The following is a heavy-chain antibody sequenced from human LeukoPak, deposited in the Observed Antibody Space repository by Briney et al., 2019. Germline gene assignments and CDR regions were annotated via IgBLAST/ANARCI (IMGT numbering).Heavy chain of an antibody. CDR1: GYSFTSYW. V-gene: IGHV5-10-1*01. CDR3: ASGQGVGVYFDY. CDR2: IDPSDSYT. D-gene: IGHD2-15*01. Sequence: KSGESLKISCKGSGYSFTSYWISWVRQMPGKGLEWMWRIDPSDSYTNYSPSFQGHVTISADKSISTAYLQWSSLKASDTAMYYCASGQGVGVYFDYWGQGTLVTVSS. J-gene: IGHJ4*02.